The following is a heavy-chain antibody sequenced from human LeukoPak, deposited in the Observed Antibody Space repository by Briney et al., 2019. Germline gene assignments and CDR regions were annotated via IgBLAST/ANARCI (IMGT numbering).Heavy chain of an antibody. J-gene: IGHJ4*02. CDR1: GGSFSGYY. D-gene: IGHD3-3*01. CDR2: INHSGST. V-gene: IGHV4-34*01. Sequence: SETLSLTCAVYGGSFSGYYWSWIRQPPGKGLEWIGEINHSGSTNYNPSLKSRVTISVDTSKNQFSLKLSSVTAADTAAYYCASSNTPTFYDFWSGPRYWGQGTLVTVSS. CDR3: ASSNTPTFYDFWSGPRY.